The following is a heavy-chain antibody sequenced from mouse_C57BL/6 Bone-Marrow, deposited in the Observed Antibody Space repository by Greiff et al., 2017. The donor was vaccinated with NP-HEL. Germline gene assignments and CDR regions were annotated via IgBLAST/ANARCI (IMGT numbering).Heavy chain of an antibody. Sequence: VQLQQSGPELVKPGASVKISCKASGYTFTDYYMNWVKQSHGKSLEWIGDINPNNGGTSYNQKFKGKATLTVDKSSSTAYMELRSLTSEDSAVYYCARSYTHFDVWGTGTTVTVSS. CDR3: ARSYTHFDV. CDR1: GYTFTDYY. J-gene: IGHJ1*03. D-gene: IGHD2-12*01. CDR2: INPNNGGT. V-gene: IGHV1-26*01.